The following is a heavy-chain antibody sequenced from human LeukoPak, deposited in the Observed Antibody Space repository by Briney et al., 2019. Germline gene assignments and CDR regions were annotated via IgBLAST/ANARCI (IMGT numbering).Heavy chain of an antibody. V-gene: IGHV3-7*01. CDR2: IKSDGSEK. CDR3: ARDRGINSYYDY. J-gene: IGHJ4*02. CDR1: GFVFGSYL. Sequence: PGGSLRLSCEGSGFVFGSYLMNWVRQAPGKGLEWVANIKSDGSEKYYVDSVRGRFTISRDNAKNSLYLQMDSLRVEDTALYFCARDRGINSYYDYWGQGALVTVSS. D-gene: IGHD3-10*01.